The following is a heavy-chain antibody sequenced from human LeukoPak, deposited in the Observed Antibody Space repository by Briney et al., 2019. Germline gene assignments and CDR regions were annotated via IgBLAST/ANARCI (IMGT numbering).Heavy chain of an antibody. J-gene: IGHJ5*02. V-gene: IGHV4-30-2*01. Sequence: SQTLSLTCAVSGGSISSGGYSWSWIRQPPGKGLEWIGYIYHSGSTYYNPSLKSRVTISVDRSKNQFSLKLSSVTAADTAVYYCARAGGGYCSGGSSYEGLSNWFDPWGQGTLVTVSS. CDR3: ARAGGGYCSGGSSYEGLSNWFDP. D-gene: IGHD2-15*01. CDR2: IYHSGST. CDR1: GGSISSGGYS.